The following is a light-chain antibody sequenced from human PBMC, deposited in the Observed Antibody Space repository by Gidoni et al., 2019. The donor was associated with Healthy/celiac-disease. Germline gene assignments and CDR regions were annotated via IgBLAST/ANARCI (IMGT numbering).Light chain of an antibody. CDR1: QSLRHRNGYNY. Sequence: DIVMTQSPLSLPVTPGEPASISCRSSQSLRHRNGYNYLDWYLQKPGQSPQLLIYLGSNRASGVPDRFSGSGSGTDFTLKISRVEAEDVGVYYCMQALQNPWAFXXXTKVEIK. V-gene: IGKV2-28*01. J-gene: IGKJ1*01. CDR2: LGS. CDR3: MQALQNPWA.